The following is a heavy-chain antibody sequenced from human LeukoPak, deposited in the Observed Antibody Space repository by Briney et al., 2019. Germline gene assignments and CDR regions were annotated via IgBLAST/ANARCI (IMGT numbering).Heavy chain of an antibody. D-gene: IGHD3-9*01. V-gene: IGHV4-59*01. J-gene: IGHJ3*02. CDR1: GGSISSYY. CDR2: ICYSGST. CDR3: LRVPSSARSPFDLLLVLAFDM. Sequence: ASETLSLTCTVSGGSISSYYWSWIRQPPGKGLEWIGYICYSGSTNYYPYLESRGTISVEATTNQLSLKLSSVTAADTAVAYYLRVPSSARSPFDLLLVLAFDMWGRETMVTVSS.